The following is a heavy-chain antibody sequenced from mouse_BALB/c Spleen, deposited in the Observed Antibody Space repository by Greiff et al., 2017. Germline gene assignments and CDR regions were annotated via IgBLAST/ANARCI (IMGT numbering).Heavy chain of an antibody. V-gene: IGHV5-9-4*01. CDR3: ARDDGNSLAY. D-gene: IGHD2-1*01. CDR1: GFTFSSYA. Sequence: EVQVVESGGGLVKPGGSLKLSCAASGFTFSSYAMSWVRQSPEKRLEWVAEISSGGSYTYYPDTVTGRITISRDNAKNTLYLEMSSLRSEDTAMYNCARDDGNSLAYWGQGTLVTVSA. CDR2: ISSGGSYT. J-gene: IGHJ3*01.